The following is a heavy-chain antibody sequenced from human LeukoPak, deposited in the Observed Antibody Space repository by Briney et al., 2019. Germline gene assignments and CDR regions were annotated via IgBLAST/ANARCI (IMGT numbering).Heavy chain of an antibody. J-gene: IGHJ5*02. D-gene: IGHD2/OR15-2a*01. CDR1: GFNFGNAW. CDR2: IKSKVDGGAI. Sequence: GGPLRLSCAASGFNFGNAWMYWVRQAPGKGLEWVGRIKSKVDGGAIDYPTPVKARFTISRDDSRNILYLQMNSLKTEDTARYYCATDTFYMKGFDPWGQGTQVIVSS. V-gene: IGHV3-15*07. CDR3: ATDTFYMKGFDP.